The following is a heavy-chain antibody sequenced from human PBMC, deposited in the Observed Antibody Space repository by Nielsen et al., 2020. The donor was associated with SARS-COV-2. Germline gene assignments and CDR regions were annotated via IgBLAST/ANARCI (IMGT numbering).Heavy chain of an antibody. J-gene: IGHJ6*02. CDR2: ISSRSSYT. CDR3: ARSPWEGDDLGRGVSSHLDV. Sequence: WIRQPPGKGLEWVSYISSRSSYTNYADSVKGRFTIARDNAKNSLYLQMNSLRAEDTAVYYCARSPWEGDDLGRGVSSHLDVWGQGTTVTVSS. V-gene: IGHV3-11*03. D-gene: IGHD3-10*01.